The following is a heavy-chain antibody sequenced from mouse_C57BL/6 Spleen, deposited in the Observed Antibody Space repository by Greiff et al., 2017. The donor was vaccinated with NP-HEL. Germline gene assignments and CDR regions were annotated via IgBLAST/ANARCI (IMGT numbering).Heavy chain of an antibody. J-gene: IGHJ1*03. CDR1: GYTFTSYW. V-gene: IGHV1-52*01. CDR2: IDPSDSDT. CDR3: ARGPRGSSYWYFDV. Sequence: QVQLQQPGAELVRPGSSVKLSCKSSGYTFTSYWMHWVKQRPIQGLEWIGNIDPSDSDTHYNQKFKDKATLTVDKSSSTAYMQLSSLTSEDSAVYYGARGPRGSSYWYFDVWGTGTTVTVSS. D-gene: IGHD1-1*01.